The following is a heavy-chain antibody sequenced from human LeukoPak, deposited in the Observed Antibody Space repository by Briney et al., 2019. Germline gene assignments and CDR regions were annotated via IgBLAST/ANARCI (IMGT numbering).Heavy chain of an antibody. CDR1: GYTFTSLD. CDR3: ARVDGSPDS. V-gene: IGHV1-8*01. CDR2: INPNSGNR. Sequence: ALVKVSCKASGYTFTSLDINWVRQATGQGLEWMGWINPNSGNRGYAQQFQGRVTITGDTSIGTVYMELSSLRSEDTAVYYCARVDGSPDSWGQGTLVTVSS. D-gene: IGHD2-15*01. J-gene: IGHJ4*02.